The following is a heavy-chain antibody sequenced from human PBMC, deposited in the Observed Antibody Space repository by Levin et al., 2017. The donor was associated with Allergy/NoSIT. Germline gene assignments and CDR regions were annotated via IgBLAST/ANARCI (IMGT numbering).Heavy chain of an antibody. CDR1: GYTFTDYY. CDR3: ATAPHYLLSSNFDS. J-gene: IGHJ4*02. V-gene: IGHV1-2*02. D-gene: IGHD1-26*01. CDR2: INPNRGGT. Sequence: ASVKVSCKASGYTFTDYYIHWVRQAPGQGLEWMAWINPNRGGTNLAQQFQGRVTMTRDTSISTDYMELSSLRSDDTAVYYCATAPHYLLSSNFDSWGQGSLVTVSS.